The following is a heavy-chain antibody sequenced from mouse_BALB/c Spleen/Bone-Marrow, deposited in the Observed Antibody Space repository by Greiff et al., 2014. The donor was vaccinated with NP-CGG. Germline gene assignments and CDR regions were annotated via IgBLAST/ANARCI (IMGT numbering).Heavy chain of an antibody. Sequence: QVQLQQSGPELVKPGASVKMSCKASGYTFTSGYIHWVKQSPGQGLEWIGWIYPGDGSTEYNEKFKGKTTLTADKSSSTAYMLLSSLTSEDSAIYCCARPDGNYESYFDYWGQGTTLTVSS. J-gene: IGHJ2*01. CDR3: ARPDGNYESYFDY. D-gene: IGHD2-1*01. CDR2: IYPGDGST. CDR1: GYTFTSGY. V-gene: IGHV1S56*01.